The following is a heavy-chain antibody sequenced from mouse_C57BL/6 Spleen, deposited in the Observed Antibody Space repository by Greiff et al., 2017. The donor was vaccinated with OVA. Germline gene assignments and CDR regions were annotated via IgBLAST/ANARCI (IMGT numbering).Heavy chain of an antibody. CDR3: ARSFSYAMDY. CDR1: GFTFSDYG. Sequence: EVKLVESGGGLVKPGGSLKLSCAASGFTFSDYGMHWVRQAPEKGLEWVAYISSVSSTIYYADTVKGRFTISRDNAKNTLFLQMTSLRSEDTAMYYCARSFSYAMDYWGQGTSVTVSS. J-gene: IGHJ4*01. CDR2: ISSVSSTI. V-gene: IGHV5-17*01.